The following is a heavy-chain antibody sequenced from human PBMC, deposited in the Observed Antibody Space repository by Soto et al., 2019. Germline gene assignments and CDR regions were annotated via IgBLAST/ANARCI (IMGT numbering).Heavy chain of an antibody. Sequence: SEPQSVRWSVSDGSIINVGDYCSWIRKHPGKGLEWIGYIYYSGSTYYNPSLKSRVTISVDTSKNQFSLKLNSVTAADTAVYYCARMNYYDTSGYPFDYWGQGMMVTVSS. CDR1: DGSIINVGDY. CDR3: ARMNYYDTSGYPFDY. J-gene: IGHJ4*02. V-gene: IGHV4-31*02. D-gene: IGHD3-22*01. CDR2: IYYSGST.